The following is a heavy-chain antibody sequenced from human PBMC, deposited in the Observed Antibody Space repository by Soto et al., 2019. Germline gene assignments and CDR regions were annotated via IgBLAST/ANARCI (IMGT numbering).Heavy chain of an antibody. D-gene: IGHD2-21*02. J-gene: IGHJ6*02. V-gene: IGHV4-59*01. Sequence: SETLSLTCTVSGGSISGYYWSWIRQPPGKGLEWIGYMYNTGSTVYNPSFKSRVTISVDTSKNQFSLKLNSVTAADTAVYYCARDLWGYCGTDCYPLEVWRQGNTVT. CDR1: GGSISGYY. CDR3: ARDLWGYCGTDCYPLEV. CDR2: MYNTGST.